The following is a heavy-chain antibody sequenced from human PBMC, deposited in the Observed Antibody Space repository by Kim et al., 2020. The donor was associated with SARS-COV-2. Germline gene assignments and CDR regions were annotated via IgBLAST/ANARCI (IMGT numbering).Heavy chain of an antibody. J-gene: IGHJ4*02. Sequence: KVRFTISRDNAKNSLYLQMSSLRAEDTAVYYCAKGTYDFLSAYHKDYFDYWGQGTLVTVSS. CDR3: AKGTYDFLSAYHKDYFDY. D-gene: IGHD3-3*01. V-gene: IGHV3-11*01.